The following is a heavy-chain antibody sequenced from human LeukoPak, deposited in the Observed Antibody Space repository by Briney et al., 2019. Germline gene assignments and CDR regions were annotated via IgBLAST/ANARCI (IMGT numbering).Heavy chain of an antibody. V-gene: IGHV5-51*01. D-gene: IGHD6-13*01. CDR3: ARLAAEGAAAGHYFDY. CDR2: IYPGDSDT. J-gene: IGHJ4*02. CDR1: GYSFTSYW. Sequence: GESLKISCKGSGYSFTSYWIGWVRQMPGKGQEWMGIIYPGDSDTRYSPSFQGQVTISADKSISTAYLQWSSLKASDTAMYYCARLAAEGAAAGHYFDYWGQGTLVTVSS.